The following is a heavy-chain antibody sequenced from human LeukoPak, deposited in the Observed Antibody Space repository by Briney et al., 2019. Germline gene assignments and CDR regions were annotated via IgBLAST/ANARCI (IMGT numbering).Heavy chain of an antibody. J-gene: IGHJ6*02. CDR3: AKEIAAADYYYYYGMDV. V-gene: IGHV3-43*02. CDR1: GFTFDDYA. Sequence: PGGSLRLSCAASGFTFDDYAMHWVRQAPGKGLEWVSLISGDGGSTYYADSVKGRFTISRDNSKNSLYLQMNSLRTEDTALYYCAKEIAAADYYYYYGMDVWGQGTTVTVSS. D-gene: IGHD6-25*01. CDR2: ISGDGGST.